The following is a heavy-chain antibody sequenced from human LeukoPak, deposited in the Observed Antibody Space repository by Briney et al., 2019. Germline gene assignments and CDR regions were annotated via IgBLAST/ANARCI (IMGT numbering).Heavy chain of an antibody. Sequence: SETLSLTCTVSGGSISSSSYYWGWIRQPAGKGLEWIGRIYTSGSTNYNPSLKSRVTISFDTSKNQLSLKLSSVTAADTAVYYCARVGRSGYSDYWGQGTLVTVSS. CDR1: GGSISSSSYY. V-gene: IGHV4-61*02. J-gene: IGHJ4*02. CDR3: ARVGRSGYSDY. D-gene: IGHD3-22*01. CDR2: IYTSGST.